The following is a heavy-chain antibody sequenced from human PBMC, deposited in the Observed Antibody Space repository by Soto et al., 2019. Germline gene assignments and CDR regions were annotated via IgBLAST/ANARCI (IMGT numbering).Heavy chain of an antibody. Sequence: ASVKVSSKASGYTFTGYYMHWVRQAPGQGLEWMGWINPNSGGTNYAQKFQGWVTMTRDTSISTAYMELSRLRSDDTAVYYCARGISSEDYYYYMDVWGKGTTVTVSS. CDR2: INPNSGGT. CDR1: GYTFTGYY. D-gene: IGHD3-10*01. CDR3: ARGISSEDYYYYMDV. J-gene: IGHJ6*03. V-gene: IGHV1-2*04.